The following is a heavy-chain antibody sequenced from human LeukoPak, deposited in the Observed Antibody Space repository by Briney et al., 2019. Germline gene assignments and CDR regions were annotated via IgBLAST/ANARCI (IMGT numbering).Heavy chain of an antibody. J-gene: IGHJ4*02. CDR3: ARDIVIAHPYYFDY. V-gene: IGHV4-4*07. D-gene: IGHD2/OR15-2a*01. Sequence: SETLSLTCTVSGGSISSYYWSWIRQPAGKGLEWIGRIYTSGSTNYNPSLKSRVTMSVDTSKNHFSLKLSSVTAADTAVYYCARDIVIAHPYYFDYWGQGTRITVSS. CDR1: GGSISSYY. CDR2: IYTSGST.